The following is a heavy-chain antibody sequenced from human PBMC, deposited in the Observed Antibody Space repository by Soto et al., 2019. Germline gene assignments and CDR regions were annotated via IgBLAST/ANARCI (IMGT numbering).Heavy chain of an antibody. D-gene: IGHD3-3*01. CDR2: TYYRSKWYN. V-gene: IGHV6-1*01. J-gene: IGHJ6*02. Sequence: SQSRSLTCGISGDSVFSNSAAWNWFRQSPSRGLEWLGRTYYRSKWYNDDAVSGKSGITINPDTSKNQSSLQLNSVPPEDTAVYYCATHRLGNYDFWGGYHVQSGMDVWGQGTTDTVSS. CDR3: ATHRLGNYDFWGGYHVQSGMDV. CDR1: GDSVFSNSAA.